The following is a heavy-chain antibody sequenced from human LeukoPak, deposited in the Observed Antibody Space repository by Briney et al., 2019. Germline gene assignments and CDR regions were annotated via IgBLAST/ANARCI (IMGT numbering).Heavy chain of an antibody. J-gene: IGHJ6*03. CDR2: IYYSGST. D-gene: IGHD2-15*01. Sequence: PSETLSLTCTVSGGSISSYYWSWIRQPPGKGLEWIGSIYYSGSTYYNPSLKSRVTISVDTSKNQFSLKLSSVTAADTAVYYCARRGKDYYYYYMDVWGKGTTVTISS. CDR3: ARRGKDYYYYYMDV. CDR1: GGSISSYY. V-gene: IGHV4-59*05.